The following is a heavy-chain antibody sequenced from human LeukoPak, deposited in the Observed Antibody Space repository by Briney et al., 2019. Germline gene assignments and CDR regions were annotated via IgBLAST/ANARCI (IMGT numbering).Heavy chain of an antibody. V-gene: IGHV1-18*01. J-gene: IGHJ4*02. CDR2: ISAYNGNT. Sequence: GASVKVSCKASGYTFTSYGISWVRQAPGQGLEWMGWISAYNGNTNYAQKLQGRVTMTTVTSTSTAYMELRSLRSDDTAVYYCARGYYYDSSGYLDYWGQGTLVTVSS. D-gene: IGHD3-22*01. CDR1: GYTFTSYG. CDR3: ARGYYYDSSGYLDY.